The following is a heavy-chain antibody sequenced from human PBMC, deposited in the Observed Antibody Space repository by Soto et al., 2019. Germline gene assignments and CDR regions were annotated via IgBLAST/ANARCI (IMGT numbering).Heavy chain of an antibody. V-gene: IGHV2-26*01. CDR2: IFSNDEK. J-gene: IGHJ4*02. CDR3: ARIMYYYDSSGYYPSFDY. Sequence: GSGPTLVNPTETLTLTCTVSGFSLSNARMGVSWIRRPPGKALEWLAHIFSNDEKSYSTSLKSRLTISKDTSKSQVVLTMTNMDPVDTATYYCARIMYYYDSSGYYPSFDYWGQGTLVTVSS. D-gene: IGHD3-22*01. CDR1: GFSLSNARMG.